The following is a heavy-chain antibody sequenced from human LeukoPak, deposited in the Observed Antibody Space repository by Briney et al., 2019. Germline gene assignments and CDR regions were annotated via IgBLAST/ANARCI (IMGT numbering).Heavy chain of an antibody. J-gene: IGHJ5*02. CDR1: GRSINDYY. Sequence: SESLSLTCTVSGRSINDYYSTWTRHPPGEWLEWVGYISKGGPTDYHPSLKRRLTMSARTPNNDFSLWLTSATPAHTAMYFCARVVRGAVTSNCFDPWGQGTLVTVSS. D-gene: IGHD4-17*01. CDR3: ARVVRGAVTSNCFDP. CDR2: ISKGGPT. V-gene: IGHV4-4*09.